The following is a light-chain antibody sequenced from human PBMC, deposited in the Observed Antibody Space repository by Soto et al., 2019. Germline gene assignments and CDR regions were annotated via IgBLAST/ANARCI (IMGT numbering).Light chain of an antibody. CDR2: GAS. CDR3: QLYGSSPMYT. Sequence: EIVLTQSPDTLSLSPGERATLSCRASQSISSSYLAWFQQKPGQAPRLLIYGASSRATGIPDRFTGRGSGTDFTLTISRLEPEDSAVYYCQLYGSSPMYTFGRGTRLELK. V-gene: IGKV3-20*01. CDR1: QSISSSY. J-gene: IGKJ2*01.